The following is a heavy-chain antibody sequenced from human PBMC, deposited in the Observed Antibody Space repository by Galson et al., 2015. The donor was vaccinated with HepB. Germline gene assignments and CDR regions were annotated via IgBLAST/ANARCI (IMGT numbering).Heavy chain of an antibody. CDR3: ARRLTGSYYVHGGLGPKYYYGMDV. CDR2: INHSGST. CDR1: GGSFSGYY. D-gene: IGHD1-26*01. V-gene: IGHV4-34*01. J-gene: IGHJ6*02. Sequence: SETLSLTCAVYGGSFSGYYWSWIRQPPGKGLEWIGEINHSGSTNYNPSLKSRVTISVDTSKNQFSLKLSSVTAADTAAYYCARRLTGSYYVHGGLGPKYYYGMDVWGQGTAVTVSS.